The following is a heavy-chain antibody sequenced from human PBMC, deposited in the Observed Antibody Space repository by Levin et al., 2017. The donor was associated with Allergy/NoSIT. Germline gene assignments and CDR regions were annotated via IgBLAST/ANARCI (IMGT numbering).Heavy chain of an antibody. J-gene: IGHJ3*02. V-gene: IGHV4-59*08. CDR3: ARLEKWLQKIGAFDI. CDR2: IYYSGST. Sequence: GSLRLSCTVSGGSISSYYWSWIRQPPGKGLEWIGYIYYSGSTNYNPSLKCRVTISLDTSKNQFSLNLSSVTAADTAVYYCARLEKWLQKIGAFDIWGQGTMVTVSS. D-gene: IGHD5-24*01. CDR1: GGSISSYY.